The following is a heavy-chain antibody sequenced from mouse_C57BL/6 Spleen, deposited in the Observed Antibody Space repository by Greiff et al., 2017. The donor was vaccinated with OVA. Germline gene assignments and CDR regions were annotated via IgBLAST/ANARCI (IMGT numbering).Heavy chain of an antibody. Sequence: QVQLQQSGPELVKPGASVKISCKASGYTFTDYYINWVKQRPGQGLEWIGWIYPGSGNTKYNEKFKGKATLTVDTSSSTAYMQLSSLTSEDSAVYFCARELWLPHSHYYAMDYWGQGTSVTVSS. D-gene: IGHD2-2*01. CDR1: GYTFTDYY. J-gene: IGHJ4*01. V-gene: IGHV1-84*01. CDR2: IYPGSGNT. CDR3: ARELWLPHSHYYAMDY.